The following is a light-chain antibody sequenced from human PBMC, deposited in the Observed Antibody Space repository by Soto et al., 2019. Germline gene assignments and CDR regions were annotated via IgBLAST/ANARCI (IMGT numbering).Light chain of an antibody. CDR3: QQYFHRLLT. CDR1: QDISNN. Sequence: DIQMTQSPSSLSASIGDRVTITCQASQDISNNLNWYQQKPGKAPKLLIYDASNLKTGGPSRFSGSGSETDFTFTIISLQPEDIATYYCQQYFHRLLTFGGGTKVEI. V-gene: IGKV1-33*01. J-gene: IGKJ4*01. CDR2: DAS.